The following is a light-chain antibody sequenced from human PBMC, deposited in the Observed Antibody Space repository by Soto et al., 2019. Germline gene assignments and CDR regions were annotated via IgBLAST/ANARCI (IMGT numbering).Light chain of an antibody. Sequence: IVMTQSPLSLPVTPGEPASISCRSSQSLLHSNGYNYLDWYLQKPGQSPQLVIYLGSNRASRGPDRFSGRGSGTNFTLKISRVESADGGVYYCMQAFQTHTTFGQGNKVE. CDR2: LGS. V-gene: IGKV2-28*01. J-gene: IGKJ1*01. CDR1: QSLLHSNGYNY. CDR3: MQAFQTHTT.